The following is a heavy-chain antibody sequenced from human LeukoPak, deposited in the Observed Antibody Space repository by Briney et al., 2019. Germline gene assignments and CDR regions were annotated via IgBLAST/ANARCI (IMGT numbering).Heavy chain of an antibody. D-gene: IGHD1-26*01. CDR1: GFTFSNYA. J-gene: IGHJ2*01. CDR2: ISYSGGST. Sequence: PGGSLRLSCAASGFTFSNYAMSWVRQAPGKGLDWVSSISYSGGSTYYADSVKGRFTISRDNSKNTLFLQMSSLRAEATAVYYCAVSYSRTWSGLYFDLWGRRTFVTVSS. V-gene: IGHV3-23*01. CDR3: AVSYSRTWSGLYFDL.